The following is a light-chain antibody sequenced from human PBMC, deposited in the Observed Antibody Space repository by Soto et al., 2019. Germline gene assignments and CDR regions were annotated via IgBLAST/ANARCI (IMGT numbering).Light chain of an antibody. CDR3: QHYNSYSEA. CDR2: KAS. J-gene: IGKJ1*01. CDR1: QSISSW. Sequence: DLQMTQSPSTLSASVGDRVTITCRASQSISSWLAWYQQKPGKAPKLLIYKASTLESGVPSRFSGSGSGTEFTLTISSLQPDDFGRYYCQHYNSYSEAFGQGTKVDIK. V-gene: IGKV1-5*03.